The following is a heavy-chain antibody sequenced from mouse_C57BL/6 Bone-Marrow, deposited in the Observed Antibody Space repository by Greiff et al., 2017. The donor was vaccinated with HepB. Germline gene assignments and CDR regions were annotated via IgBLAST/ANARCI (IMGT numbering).Heavy chain of an antibody. D-gene: IGHD2-4*01. J-gene: IGHJ3*01. CDR1: GFNIKVDY. V-gene: IGHV14-4*01. CDR3: TTVDYGFAY. CDR2: IDPENGDT. Sequence: EVQLQQSGAELVRPGASVKLSCTASGFNIKVDYMHWVKQRPEQGLEWIGWIDPENGDTEYASKFQGKATITADTSSNTAYLQLSSLTSEDTAVYYCTTVDYGFAYWGQGTLVTVSA.